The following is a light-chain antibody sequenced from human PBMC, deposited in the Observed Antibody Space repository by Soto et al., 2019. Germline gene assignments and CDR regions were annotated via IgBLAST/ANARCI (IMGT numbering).Light chain of an antibody. Sequence: QSALTQPPSLSGTPGQRVTISCSGGNSNIGRYSVNWYQHFPGTAPKILIYSDDERPSGVPDRFSGSKSGTSASLAISGLQSEDEAEYYCAAWDDNLNGPLFGGGTKVTVL. J-gene: IGLJ3*02. V-gene: IGLV1-44*01. CDR1: NSNIGRYS. CDR3: AAWDDNLNGPL. CDR2: SDD.